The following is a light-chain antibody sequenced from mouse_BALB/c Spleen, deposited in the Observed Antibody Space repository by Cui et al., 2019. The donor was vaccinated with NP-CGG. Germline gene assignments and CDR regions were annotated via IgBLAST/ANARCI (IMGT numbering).Light chain of an antibody. Sequence: QAVVTQESALTTSPGETVTLTCRSSTGAVITSNYANWVQEKPDHLFTGLIGGTNNRTPGVPARFSGSLIGDKAALTITGAQTEDEAIYFCALWYGNHWVFGGGTKLTVL. CDR1: TGAVITSNY. CDR3: ALWYGNHWV. V-gene: IGLV1*01. CDR2: GTN. J-gene: IGLJ1*01.